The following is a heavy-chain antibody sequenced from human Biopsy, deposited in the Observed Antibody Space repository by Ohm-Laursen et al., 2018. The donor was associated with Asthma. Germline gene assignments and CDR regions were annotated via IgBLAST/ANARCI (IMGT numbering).Heavy chain of an antibody. D-gene: IGHD3-22*01. CDR2: IYSGGTS. V-gene: IGHV3-53*01. CDR3: ARGDSSNWSHYYFDY. J-gene: IGHJ4*02. Sequence: LRLSCAALGFAVSRDHMFWVRQAPGKGLEWVSVIYSGGTSHTADSVRGRFTISRDYSKNTLYLQMHSLRAEDTAVYYCARGDSSNWSHYYFDYWGQGTLVTVSS. CDR1: GFAVSRDH.